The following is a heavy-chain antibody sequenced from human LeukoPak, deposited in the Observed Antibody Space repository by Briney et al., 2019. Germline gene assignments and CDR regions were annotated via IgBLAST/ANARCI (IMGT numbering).Heavy chain of an antibody. Sequence: QPGGSLRLSCAASGFTFSSYAMSWVRQAPGKGLEWVSAISGSGGSTYYADSVKGRFTISRDTSMNTLFLQMNSLGAEDTAVYYCAKGAAAGKVDWFDPLGPGNPGHRLL. D-gene: IGHD6-13*01. CDR1: GFTFSSYA. J-gene: IGHJ5*02. V-gene: IGHV3-23*01. CDR2: ISGSGGST. CDR3: AKGAAAGKVDWFDP.